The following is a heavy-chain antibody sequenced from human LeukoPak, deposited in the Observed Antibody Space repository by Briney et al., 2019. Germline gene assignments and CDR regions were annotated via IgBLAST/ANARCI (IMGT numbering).Heavy chain of an antibody. CDR1: GGSISSYY. V-gene: IGHV4-59*01. J-gene: IGHJ4*02. CDR3: ARDNSSGWYGDWDY. CDR2: IYYSGST. Sequence: SETLSLTCTVSGGSISSYYWSWIRQPPGKGLGWIGYIYYSGSTNYNPSLKSRVTISVDTSKNQFSLKLSSVTAADTAVYYCARDNSSGWYGDWDYWGQGTLVTVSS. D-gene: IGHD6-19*01.